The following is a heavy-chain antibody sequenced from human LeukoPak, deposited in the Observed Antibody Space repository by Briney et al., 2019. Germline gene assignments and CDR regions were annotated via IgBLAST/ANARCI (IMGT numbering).Heavy chain of an antibody. V-gene: IGHV3-23*01. D-gene: IGHD2-2*02. J-gene: IGHJ6*03. CDR1: GFTFNSYA. Sequence: TGGSLGLSCAASGFTFNSYAMSWVRQAPGKGLKWVSGISGSGGSTYYADSVKGRFTISRDNSKNSLYLQMNSLRAEDTAVYYCARDTIVVVPAARPMDVWGKGTTVTVSS. CDR3: ARDTIVVVPAARPMDV. CDR2: ISGSGGST.